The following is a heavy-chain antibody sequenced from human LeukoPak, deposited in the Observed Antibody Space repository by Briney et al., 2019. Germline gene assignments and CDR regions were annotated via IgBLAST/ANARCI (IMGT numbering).Heavy chain of an antibody. CDR1: GFSFSSYG. CDR2: ISYEGSIK. D-gene: IGHD4-17*01. Sequence: PGGSLGLSCAASGFSFSSYGMHWVRQAPGKGLEWVALISYEGSIKYYADSVKGRFTISRDNSKNTLYLQMNSLRPDDTAVYYCAKYGRLTTIYIDYWGQGTLVTVSS. V-gene: IGHV3-30*18. CDR3: AKYGRLTTIYIDY. J-gene: IGHJ4*02.